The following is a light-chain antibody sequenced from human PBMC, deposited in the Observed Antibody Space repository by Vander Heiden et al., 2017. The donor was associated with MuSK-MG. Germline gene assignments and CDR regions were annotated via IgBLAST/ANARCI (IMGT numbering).Light chain of an antibody. CDR1: RPNLGAGYD. V-gene: IGLV1-40*01. Sequence: QSVLTQPPSVSGAPGQRVTISCTGSRPNLGAGYDVHWYQQLPGTAPKFLIYGNSKRASGVPDRFSGSQSGTSAALAITGLQAEDEADYYCQSYDSLGVVFGGGTKLTVL. J-gene: IGLJ2*01. CDR3: QSYDSLGVV. CDR2: GNS.